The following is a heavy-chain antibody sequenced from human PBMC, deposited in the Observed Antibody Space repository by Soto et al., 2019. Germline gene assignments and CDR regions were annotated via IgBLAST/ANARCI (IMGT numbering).Heavy chain of an antibody. D-gene: IGHD1-1*01. Sequence: QVQLVQSGAEVKKPGASVKVSCKASGYTFSTYGFSWVRQAPGQVLEWMGWIGADNGDTNYAQNFQGRVTMTTDTSKPTYYMELRSQTSDDTVVYFCARDWKGAEGFDPWGQGTLVTVSS. V-gene: IGHV1-18*01. CDR2: IGADNGDT. CDR1: GYTFSTYG. CDR3: ARDWKGAEGFDP. J-gene: IGHJ5*02.